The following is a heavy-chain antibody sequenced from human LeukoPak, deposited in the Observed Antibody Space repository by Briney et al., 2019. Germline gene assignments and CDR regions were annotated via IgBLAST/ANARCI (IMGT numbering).Heavy chain of an antibody. CDR2: IDHSEST. V-gene: IGHV4-34*01. D-gene: IGHD2-21*02. CDR3: ARGHSSVVTAIPYYFDY. Sequence: GSLRLSCAASGFTFSSYWMSWIRQPPGKGLEWIGEIDHSESTNYNPSLKSRVTMSIDTSKNQFSLKLNSVSAADTAVYYCARGHSSVVTAIPYYFDYWGQGTLVTVSS. CDR1: GFTFSSYW. J-gene: IGHJ4*02.